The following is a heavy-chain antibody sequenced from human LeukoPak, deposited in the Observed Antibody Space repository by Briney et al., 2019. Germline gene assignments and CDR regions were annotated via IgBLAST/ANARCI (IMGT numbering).Heavy chain of an antibody. CDR2: IYYSGST. J-gene: IGHJ4*02. Sequence: PSETLSLTCTVSGGSISSGGYYWSWIRQPPGKGLEWIGYIYYSGSTYYNPSLKSRVTISVDTSKNQFSLKLSSVTAADTAVYYCGRGVVVAATTYFDYWGQGTLVTVSS. CDR1: GGSISSGGYY. D-gene: IGHD2-15*01. CDR3: GRGVVVAATTYFDY. V-gene: IGHV4-31*03.